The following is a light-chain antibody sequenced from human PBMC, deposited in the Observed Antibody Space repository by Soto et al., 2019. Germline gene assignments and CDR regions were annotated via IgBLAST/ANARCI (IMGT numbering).Light chain of an antibody. CDR1: QSISTY. CDR3: QQYHSSPTWT. J-gene: IGKJ1*01. Sequence: DNQMTQSPSSLSASVGDRVTIPCRASQSISTYLSWYQQKPGKVPKLLIYGASSLQTGVPSRFSGSGSGTEFIFTISSLQPEDFATYYCQQYHSSPTWTFGQGTKVDNK. V-gene: IGKV1-39*01. CDR2: GAS.